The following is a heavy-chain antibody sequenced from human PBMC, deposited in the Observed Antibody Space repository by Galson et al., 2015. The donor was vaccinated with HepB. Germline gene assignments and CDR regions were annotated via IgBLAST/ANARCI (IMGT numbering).Heavy chain of an antibody. J-gene: IGHJ4*02. CDR3: TRDNWSDY. CDR1: GFTFSGYW. CDR2: INEDGSEK. Sequence: PLRLSCAASGFTFSGYWMNWVRQAPGKGLEWVANINEDGSEKYYVDSVEGRFTISRDNAKKSVYLQMNSLRVEDTAVYYCTRDNWSDYWGQGTLVTVSA. V-gene: IGHV3-7*03. D-gene: IGHD1-1*01.